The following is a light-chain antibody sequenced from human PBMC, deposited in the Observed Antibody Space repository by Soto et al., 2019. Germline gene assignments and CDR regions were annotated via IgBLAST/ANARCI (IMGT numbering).Light chain of an antibody. Sequence: EIVLTQSPATLSLSPGERATLSCRASQSVSSYLAWYQQKPGQAPRLLIYDASNRATGIPARFSGSGSGTDCTLPISSLEPQDYAVYYCQQHSNWHPPITFGQGTRLEIK. V-gene: IGKV3-11*01. CDR3: QQHSNWHPPIT. CDR1: QSVSSY. CDR2: DAS. J-gene: IGKJ5*01.